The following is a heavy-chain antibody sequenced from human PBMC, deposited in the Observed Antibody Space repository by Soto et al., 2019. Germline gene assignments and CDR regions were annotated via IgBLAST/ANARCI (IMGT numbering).Heavy chain of an antibody. CDR3: ARWSSHRWFDP. D-gene: IGHD6-13*01. J-gene: IGHJ5*02. CDR2: IYYSGST. V-gene: IGHV4-59*01. CDR1: GGSISSYY. Sequence: SDTLSLTCTVSGGSISSYYWSWIRQPPGKGLEWIGYIYYSGSTNYNPSLKSRVTISVDTSKNQFSLKLSSVTAADTAVYYCARWSSHRWFDPWGQGTLVTGSS.